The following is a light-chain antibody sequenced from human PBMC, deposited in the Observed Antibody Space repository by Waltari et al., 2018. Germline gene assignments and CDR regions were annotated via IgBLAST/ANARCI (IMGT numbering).Light chain of an antibody. CDR2: SNN. J-gene: IGLJ2*01. V-gene: IGLV1-44*01. CDR1: SSNIGRNT. Sequence: QSVLTQPPSASGTPGQRVTIPCSGSSSNIGRNTVNWYQQLPGTAPKLLIYSNNQRPSGVPDRFSGSKSGTSASLAISGLQSEDEADYYCAAWDDSLNALVFGGGTKLTVL. CDR3: AAWDDSLNALV.